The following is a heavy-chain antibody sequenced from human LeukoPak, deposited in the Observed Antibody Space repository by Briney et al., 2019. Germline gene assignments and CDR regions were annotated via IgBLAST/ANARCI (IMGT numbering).Heavy chain of an antibody. Sequence: GESLKISCKGSGYSFTSYWIGWVRQMPGKGLEWMGIIYPGDSDTRYSPSFQGQVTILADKSISTAYLQWSSLKASDTAMYYCARANWGDYDWGSYRYPCAFDIWGQGTMVTVSS. V-gene: IGHV5-51*01. D-gene: IGHD3-16*02. CDR2: IYPGDSDT. CDR3: ARANWGDYDWGSYRYPCAFDI. CDR1: GYSFTSYW. J-gene: IGHJ3*02.